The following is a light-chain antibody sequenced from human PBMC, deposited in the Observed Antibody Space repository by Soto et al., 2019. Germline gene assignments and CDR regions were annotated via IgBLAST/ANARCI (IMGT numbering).Light chain of an antibody. Sequence: EIVLTQSPGTLSLSPGERATLSCRASQSLSINSLAWYQQKPGQAPRLLIYDASSRATGIPDRFSGGGSGTDFTLTISRLEPEDFAVYYCQMYNNWVGTFGGGTKVDIK. J-gene: IGKJ4*01. CDR1: QSLSINS. CDR3: QMYNNWVGT. V-gene: IGKV3D-20*02. CDR2: DAS.